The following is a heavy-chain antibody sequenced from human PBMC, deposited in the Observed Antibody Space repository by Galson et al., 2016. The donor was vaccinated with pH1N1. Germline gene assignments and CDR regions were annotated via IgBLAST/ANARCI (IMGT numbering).Heavy chain of an antibody. CDR3: AKRLVYASSGLNDF. D-gene: IGHD3-22*01. J-gene: IGHJ4*02. CDR2: ISTSGDRT. V-gene: IGHV3-23*01. Sequence: SLRLSCAASGFTFTMYAMSWVRQAPGQGLEWVSGISTSGDRTYYADSVKGRFTISRDNSKNTLYLHMSSLGADDTAVYYCAKRLVYASSGLNDFWGQGTLVTVSS. CDR1: GFTFTMYA.